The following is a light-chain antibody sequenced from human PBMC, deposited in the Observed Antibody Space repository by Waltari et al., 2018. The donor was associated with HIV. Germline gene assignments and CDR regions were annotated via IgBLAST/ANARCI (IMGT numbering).Light chain of an antibody. Sequence: EIVLTQSPGTLSLSPGERATLACRAGQSVSGRYIAWYQQKPGQAPRLLIYCASNRAPGIPDRFSGSGSGPVFTLTISRLEPEDFAVYYCQQYGTSVRYTFGQGTKLDIK. CDR3: QQYGTSVRYT. J-gene: IGKJ2*01. CDR1: QSVSGRY. V-gene: IGKV3-20*01. CDR2: CAS.